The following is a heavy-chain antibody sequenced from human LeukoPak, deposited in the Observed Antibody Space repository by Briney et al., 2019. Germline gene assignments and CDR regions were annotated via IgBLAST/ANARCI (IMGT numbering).Heavy chain of an antibody. Sequence: GGSLRLSCAASGFTFSSYAMSWVRQAPGKGLEWVSAISGSGGSTYYADSVKGRFTISRDNSKNTLYLQMNSLRAEDTAVYYCAKDRRGYDFWSGTLYYFDYWGQGTLVTVSS. CDR2: ISGSGGST. J-gene: IGHJ4*02. CDR3: AKDRRGYDFWSGTLYYFDY. CDR1: GFTFSSYA. V-gene: IGHV3-23*01. D-gene: IGHD3-3*01.